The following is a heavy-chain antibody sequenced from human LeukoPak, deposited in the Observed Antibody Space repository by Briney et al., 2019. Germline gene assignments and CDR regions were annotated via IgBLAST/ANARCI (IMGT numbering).Heavy chain of an antibody. CDR2: IYSGGST. V-gene: IGHV3-53*01. D-gene: IGHD1-26*01. CDR1: GFTVSTNY. J-gene: IGHJ5*02. Sequence: PGGSLRLSCAASGFTVSTNYMSWVRQAPGRGLEWVSVIYSGGSTYYSDSVKGRFTISRDNSKNTLYLQMNSLRAEDTAMYYCARELTSVSSGSYGGSWGQGTLVTVSS. CDR3: ARELTSVSSGSYGGS.